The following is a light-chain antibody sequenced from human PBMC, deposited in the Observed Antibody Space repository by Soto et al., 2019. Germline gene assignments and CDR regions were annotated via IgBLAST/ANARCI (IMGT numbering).Light chain of an antibody. CDR1: QSISSW. J-gene: IGKJ4*01. CDR3: QQYNSYSLT. CDR2: DVS. Sequence: DIQMTQSPSTLSASVGDRVTITCRASQSISSWLAWYQQKAGKAPKLLIYDVSSLESGVPSRFSGSGSGTEFTLTISSLQPDDFATYYCQQYNSYSLTFGGGTKVEIK. V-gene: IGKV1-5*01.